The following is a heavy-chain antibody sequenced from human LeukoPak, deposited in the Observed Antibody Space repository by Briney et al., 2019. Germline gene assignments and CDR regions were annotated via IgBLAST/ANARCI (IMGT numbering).Heavy chain of an antibody. Sequence: GGSLRLSCPVSGFTFGSYAMSWVRQAPGRGLEWVPVVSTSGESAYYADSVKGRFTISRDNSKNTLYLQMNSLRAEDTAVYYCARAAMVRGVDFFDYWGQGTLVTVSS. CDR3: ARAAMVRGVDFFDY. CDR2: VSTSGESA. CDR1: GFTFGSYA. D-gene: IGHD3-10*01. J-gene: IGHJ4*02. V-gene: IGHV3-23*01.